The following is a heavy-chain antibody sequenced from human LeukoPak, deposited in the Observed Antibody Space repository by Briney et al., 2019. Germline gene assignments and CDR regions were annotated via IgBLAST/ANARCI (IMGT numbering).Heavy chain of an antibody. CDR1: GGSISSYY. Sequence: SETLSLTCTVSGGSISSYYWSWIRQPPGKGLEWIGYIYYSGSTNYNPSLKSRVTISVDTSKNQFSLKLSSVTAADTAGYYCARCLVGATYYFDYWGQGTLVTVSS. J-gene: IGHJ4*02. D-gene: IGHD1-26*01. CDR2: IYYSGST. V-gene: IGHV4-59*01. CDR3: ARCLVGATYYFDY.